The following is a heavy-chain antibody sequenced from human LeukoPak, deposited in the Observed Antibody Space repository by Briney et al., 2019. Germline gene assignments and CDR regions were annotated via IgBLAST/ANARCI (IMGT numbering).Heavy chain of an antibody. CDR3: ASGLGRDFDY. V-gene: IGHV4-34*01. CDR1: GGSISPYY. Sequence: SETLSLTCTVSGGSISPYYWSWIRQPPGKGLDWIGEINHSGSTNYNPSLKSRVTISVDTSKNQFSLKLSSVTAADTAVYYCASGLGRDFDYWGQGTLVTVSS. J-gene: IGHJ4*02. D-gene: IGHD5-24*01. CDR2: INHSGST.